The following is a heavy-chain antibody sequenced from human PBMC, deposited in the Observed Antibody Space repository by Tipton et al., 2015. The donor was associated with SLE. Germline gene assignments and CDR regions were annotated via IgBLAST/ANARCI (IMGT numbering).Heavy chain of an antibody. V-gene: IGHV4-59*01. J-gene: IGHJ5*02. D-gene: IGHD3-10*01. CDR2: IYYSGST. CDR1: GGSISSYY. CDR3: ARAPGGAYYYGSGGWVDP. Sequence: TLSLTCTVSGGSISSYYWSWIRQPPGKGLEWIGYIYYSGSTNYNPSLKSRVTISVDTSKNQFSLKLSSVTAADTAVYYCARAPGGAYYYGSGGWVDPWGQGTLVTVSS.